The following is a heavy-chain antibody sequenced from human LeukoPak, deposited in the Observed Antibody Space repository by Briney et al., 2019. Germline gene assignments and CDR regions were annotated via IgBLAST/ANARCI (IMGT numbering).Heavy chain of an antibody. CDR2: IYSGGRT. Sequence: GGSLRLSCAASGFTTSDNYITWVRQAPGKGLQWVSVIYSGGRTNYADSVKGRFSMSRDKSNAKVYLQLNSLRTEDTAVYFCARVPFTASLGDYFDCWGQGALVTVSS. CDR3: ARVPFTASLGDYFDC. V-gene: IGHV3-66*01. D-gene: IGHD3-16*01. J-gene: IGHJ4*02. CDR1: GFTTSDNY.